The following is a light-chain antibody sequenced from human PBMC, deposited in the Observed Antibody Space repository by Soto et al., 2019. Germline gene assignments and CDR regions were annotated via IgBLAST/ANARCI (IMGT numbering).Light chain of an antibody. J-gene: IGLJ1*01. CDR2: EVS. CDR3: SSHTTSNTRV. V-gene: IGLV2-14*03. Sequence: QSVLTQPASVSGSPGQSIAISCTGTSSDVGAYDFVSWYQQHPDKAPKLLIYEVSNRPSGVSDRFSGSKSVNTATLTISGLKAEDEADYYCSSHTTSNTRVFGTGTKLTVL. CDR1: SSDVGAYDF.